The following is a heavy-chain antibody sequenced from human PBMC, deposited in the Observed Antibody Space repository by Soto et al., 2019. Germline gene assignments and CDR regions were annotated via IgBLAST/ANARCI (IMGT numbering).Heavy chain of an antibody. CDR3: ARGPPNWGFDY. Sequence: QVQLVQSGAEVKKPGASVKVSCKASGYTFTSYDINWVRQATGQGLEWVGWMSPNSGNTGYPQKFQGRVTMTRTTSASTAYMELTSLRSDDTAVYYCARGPPNWGFDYWGQGTLVTVSS. D-gene: IGHD7-27*01. CDR2: MSPNSGNT. V-gene: IGHV1-8*01. J-gene: IGHJ4*02. CDR1: GYTFTSYD.